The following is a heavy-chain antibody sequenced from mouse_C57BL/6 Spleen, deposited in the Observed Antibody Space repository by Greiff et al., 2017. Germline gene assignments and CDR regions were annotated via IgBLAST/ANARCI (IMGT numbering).Heavy chain of an antibody. CDR1: GYTFTSYW. V-gene: IGHV1-61*01. CDR3: ARGDPWFAY. Sequence: QVQLQQPGAELVRPGSSVKLSCKASGYTFTSYWMDWVKQRPGQGLEWIGNIYPSDSETHYNQKFKDKATVTVDKSSSTAYMQLSSLTSEDSAVYDCARGDPWFAYWGQGTLVTVSA. J-gene: IGHJ3*01. CDR2: IYPSDSET.